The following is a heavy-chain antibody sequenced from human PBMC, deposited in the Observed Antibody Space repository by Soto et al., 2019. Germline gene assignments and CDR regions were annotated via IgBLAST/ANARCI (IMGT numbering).Heavy chain of an antibody. CDR2: ISGSGGST. V-gene: IGHV3-23*01. Sequence: EVQLLESGGGLVQPGGSLRLSCAASGFTFSSYAMSWVRQAPGKGLEWVSAISGSGGSTYYADSVKGRFTISRDNSTNTLYLQMNSLRAEDTAVYYCAKDSLRGYSGSPKSWAYWFDPWGQGTLVTVSS. D-gene: IGHD1-26*01. CDR1: GFTFSSYA. CDR3: AKDSLRGYSGSPKSWAYWFDP. J-gene: IGHJ5*02.